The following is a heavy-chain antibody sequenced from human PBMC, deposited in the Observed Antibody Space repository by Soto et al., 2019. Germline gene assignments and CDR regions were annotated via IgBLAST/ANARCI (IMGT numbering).Heavy chain of an antibody. Sequence: QVQLVQSGAEVKKPGSSVKVSCKASGGTFSTYAISWVRQSPGQGLECLGGIIPIFGTAQDAQKFQGRVTITADESTSTAYMELSSLRSEDTAVYYCAREIVGVIISGGRDAFDIWGQGTMVTVSS. D-gene: IGHD3-3*01. CDR1: GGTFSTYA. CDR3: AREIVGVIISGGRDAFDI. V-gene: IGHV1-69*01. J-gene: IGHJ3*02. CDR2: IIPIFGTA.